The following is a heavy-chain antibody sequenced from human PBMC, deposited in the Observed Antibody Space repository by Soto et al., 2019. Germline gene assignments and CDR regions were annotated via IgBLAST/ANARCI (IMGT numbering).Heavy chain of an antibody. J-gene: IGHJ6*03. CDR1: GYTFTSYD. Sequence: ASVKVSCKASGYTFTSYDINWVRQATGQGLEWMGWMNPNSGNTGYAQKFQGRVTMTRNTSISPAYMELSSLRSEDTDVYYCARAVAARGEYYYYYMDVWGKGTTVTVSS. CDR3: ARAVAARGEYYYYYMDV. CDR2: MNPNSGNT. V-gene: IGHV1-8*02. D-gene: IGHD6-6*01.